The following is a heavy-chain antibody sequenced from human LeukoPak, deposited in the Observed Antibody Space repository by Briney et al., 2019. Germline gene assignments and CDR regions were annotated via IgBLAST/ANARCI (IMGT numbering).Heavy chain of an antibody. CDR1: GYTFTGYQ. Sequence: GASVKVSCKASGYTFTGYQMHWVRQAPGQGLEWMGWINPNSGGTNYAQKFQGRVTMTRDTSISTAYMELNRLKSDDTAVYYCARVGFAGQWLVPYYFDYWGQGTLVTVSS. D-gene: IGHD6-19*01. CDR2: INPNSGGT. CDR3: ARVGFAGQWLVPYYFDY. J-gene: IGHJ4*02. V-gene: IGHV1-2*02.